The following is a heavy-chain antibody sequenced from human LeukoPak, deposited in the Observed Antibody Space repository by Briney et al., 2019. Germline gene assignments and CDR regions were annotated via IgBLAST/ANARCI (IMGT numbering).Heavy chain of an antibody. CDR3: AKDRLLWFGELFCYFDY. Sequence: GGSLRLSCAASGFTFSSYAMSWVRQAPGKGLEWVSAISGSGGSTYYADSVKGRFTISRDNSKNTLYLQMNSLRDEDTAVYYCAKDRLLWFGELFCYFDYWGQGTLVTVSS. J-gene: IGHJ4*02. V-gene: IGHV3-23*01. CDR1: GFTFSSYA. D-gene: IGHD3-10*01. CDR2: ISGSGGST.